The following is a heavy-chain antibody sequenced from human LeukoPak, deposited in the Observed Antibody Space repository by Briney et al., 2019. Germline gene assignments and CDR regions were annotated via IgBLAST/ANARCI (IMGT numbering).Heavy chain of an antibody. Sequence: GGSLRLSCAASGFTVSSNYMSWVRQAPGKGLEWVSIIYSGGSTFYADSVKGRFTISRDNSKNSLYLQMNSLRAEDTAVYYCARDHDSSGYYYYYYMDVWGKGTTVTVSS. CDR3: ARDHDSSGYYYYYYMDV. CDR2: IYSGGST. CDR1: GFTVSSNY. D-gene: IGHD3-22*01. V-gene: IGHV3-53*01. J-gene: IGHJ6*03.